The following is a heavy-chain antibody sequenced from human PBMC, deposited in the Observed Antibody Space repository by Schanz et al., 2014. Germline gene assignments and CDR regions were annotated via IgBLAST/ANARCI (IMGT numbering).Heavy chain of an antibody. D-gene: IGHD3-10*01. Sequence: HVQLVESGGGVVQPGGSLRLSCAASGFTFSAFGMHWVRQAPGKGLDWVAFIAYDGSRKYYGDSVRGRFTISRDNSKNTVYLQMNSLRPEDTAVYYCVKEDRNHRSDYVYWGRGTLVTVSS. V-gene: IGHV3-30*02. CDR1: GFTFSAFG. CDR2: IAYDGSRK. J-gene: IGHJ4*02. CDR3: VKEDRNHRSDYVY.